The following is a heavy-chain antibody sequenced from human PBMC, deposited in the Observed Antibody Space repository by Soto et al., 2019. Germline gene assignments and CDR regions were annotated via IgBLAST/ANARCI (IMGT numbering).Heavy chain of an antibody. V-gene: IGHV1-8*01. J-gene: IGHJ4*02. CDR1: RYTFTSYD. CDR2: MNPNSGNT. D-gene: IGHD5-18*01. Sequence: QVQLVQSGAEVKEPGASVKVSCKASRYTFTSYDINWVRQATGQGLEWMGWMNPNSGNTAYAQKFQGRVTMTRNTSISTAYMVLSSLRSEDTAVYYCAREGGYSYGFGYWGQGTLVTVSS. CDR3: AREGGYSYGFGY.